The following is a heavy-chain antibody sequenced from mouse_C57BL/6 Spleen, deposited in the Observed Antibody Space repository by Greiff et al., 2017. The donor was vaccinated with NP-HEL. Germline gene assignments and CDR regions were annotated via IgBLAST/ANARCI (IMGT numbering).Heavy chain of an antibody. J-gene: IGHJ4*01. CDR1: GYTFTDYY. D-gene: IGHD2-3*01. CDR3: ARGYFYAMDY. Sequence: QVHVKQSGAELVRPGASVKLSCKASGYTFTDYYINWVKQRPGQGLEWIARIYPGSGNTYYNEKFKGKATLTAEKSSSTAYMQLSSLTSEDSAVYFCARGYFYAMDYWGQGTSVTVSS. CDR2: IYPGSGNT. V-gene: IGHV1-76*01.